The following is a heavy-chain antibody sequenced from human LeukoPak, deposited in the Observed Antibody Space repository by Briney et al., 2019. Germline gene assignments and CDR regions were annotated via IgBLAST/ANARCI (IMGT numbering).Heavy chain of an antibody. J-gene: IGHJ4*02. CDR2: INHSGST. CDR1: GGSFSAYY. D-gene: IGHD3-22*01. V-gene: IGHV4-34*01. Sequence: MSSETLSLTCAVYGGSFSAYYWSWIRQPPGKGLEWIGEINHSGSTNYNPSLKSRVVISVDTSKNQFSLNMNSVTAADTAVYYCARSSDYYDSSGYSPFDYWGQGTLVTVSS. CDR3: ARSSDYYDSSGYSPFDY.